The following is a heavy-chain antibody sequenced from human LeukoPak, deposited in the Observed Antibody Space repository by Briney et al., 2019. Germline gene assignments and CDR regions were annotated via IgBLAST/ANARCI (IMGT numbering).Heavy chain of an antibody. D-gene: IGHD3-3*01. CDR3: ARDFVPYYDFWSGYYRPYYFDY. V-gene: IGHV4-39*07. CDR2: IYYSGST. CDR1: DDSITIYY. J-gene: IGHJ4*02. Sequence: SETLSLTCTVSDDSITIYYWGWIRQPPGKGLEWIGSIYYSGSTYYNPSLKSRVTISVDTSKNQFSLKLSSVTAADTAVYYCARDFVPYYDFWSGYYRPYYFDYWGQGTLVTVSS.